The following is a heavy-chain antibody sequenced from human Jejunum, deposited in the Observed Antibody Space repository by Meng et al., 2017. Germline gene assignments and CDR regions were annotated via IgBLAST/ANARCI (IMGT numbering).Heavy chain of an antibody. CDR2: IYTGDSNT. CDR1: GYSFTSYW. J-gene: IGHJ5*02. V-gene: IGHV5-51*01. D-gene: IGHD2-2*01. Sequence: GESLKISCKGSGYSFTSYWIAWVRQMPGKGLEWMGIIYTGDSNTRYSPSFEGQVTISADKSIGTAYLQWSSLKASDSALYYCVRSYTSSWYRGLDPWGQGTLVTVSS. CDR3: VRSYTSSWYRGLDP.